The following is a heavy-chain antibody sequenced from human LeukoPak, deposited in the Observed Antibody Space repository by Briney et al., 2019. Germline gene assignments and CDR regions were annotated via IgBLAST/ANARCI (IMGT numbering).Heavy chain of an antibody. CDR2: IKPNTGIP. V-gene: IGHV7-4-1*02. CDR1: GYTFTTYT. CDR3: TRRILYYDRLTGYPPFDY. J-gene: IGHJ4*02. Sequence: ASMKVSCMAYGYTFTTYTMNWVRQAPRQGLEWIGWIKPNTGIPTNVQGLTGRFVFSLDTSDNTAYLQISNLKAEDTAVYYCTRRILYYDRLTGYPPFDYWGQGTLVTVSS. D-gene: IGHD3-9*01.